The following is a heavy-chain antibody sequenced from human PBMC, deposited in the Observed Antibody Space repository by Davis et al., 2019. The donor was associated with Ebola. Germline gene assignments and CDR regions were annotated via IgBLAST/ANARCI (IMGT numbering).Heavy chain of an antibody. D-gene: IGHD5/OR15-5a*01. Sequence: ASVKVSCKASGYTFTSYGISWVRQAPGQGLEWTGWISAYNGNTNYAQKLQGRVTMTTDTSTSTAYMELRSLRSDDTAVYYCARDLRPRGVYYYYGLDVWGQGTTVTVSS. CDR2: ISAYNGNT. CDR1: GYTFTSYG. J-gene: IGHJ6*02. CDR3: ARDLRPRGVYYYYGLDV. V-gene: IGHV1-18*01.